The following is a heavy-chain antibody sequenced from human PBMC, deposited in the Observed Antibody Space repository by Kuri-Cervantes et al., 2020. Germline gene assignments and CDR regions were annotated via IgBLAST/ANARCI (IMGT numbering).Heavy chain of an antibody. CDR1: GFTFGDYA. V-gene: IGHV3-21*04. CDR2: ISSSSSYI. J-gene: IGHJ2*01. Sequence: GESLKISCTASGFTFGDYAMNWVRQAPGKGLEWVSSISSSSSYIYYADSVKGRFTISRDNSKNTLFLQMNSLRVEDTAVYYCARTSWFHWNFDLWGRGTLVTVSS. CDR3: ARTSWFHWNFDL. D-gene: IGHD3-10*01.